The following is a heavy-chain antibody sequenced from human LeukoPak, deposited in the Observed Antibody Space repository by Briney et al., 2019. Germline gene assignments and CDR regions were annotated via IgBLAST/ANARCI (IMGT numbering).Heavy chain of an antibody. J-gene: IGHJ6*02. V-gene: IGHV1-46*01. CDR1: GYTFTSYY. Sequence: ASVKVSCKASGYTFTSYYMHWVRQAPGQGLEWVGIINPSGGSTSYAQKFQGRVTMTRDTPTSTVYVELSSLRSEDTAVYYCARDLRGYSYYYGMDVWGQGTTVTVSS. CDR3: ARDLRGYSYYYGMDV. D-gene: IGHD5-12*01. CDR2: INPSGGST.